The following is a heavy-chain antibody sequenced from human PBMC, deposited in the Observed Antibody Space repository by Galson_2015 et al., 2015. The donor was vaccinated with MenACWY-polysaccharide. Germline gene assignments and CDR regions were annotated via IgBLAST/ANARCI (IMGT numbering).Heavy chain of an antibody. Sequence: PALVKPTQTLALTCTFSGFSLSTSEVGVAWVRQPPGKALEWLAIIYWDNDKRYSPSLRSRLTITKDTSKNQVVLIMSNMDPVDTATYYCAHIMIIFGGVANLDAFDVWGQGTMVTVSS. CDR1: GFSLSTSEVG. D-gene: IGHD3-16*01. CDR2: IYWDNDK. CDR3: AHIMIIFGGVANLDAFDV. V-gene: IGHV2-5*02. J-gene: IGHJ3*01.